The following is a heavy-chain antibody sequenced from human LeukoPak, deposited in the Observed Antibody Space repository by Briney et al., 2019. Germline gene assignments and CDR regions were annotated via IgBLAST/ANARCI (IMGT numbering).Heavy chain of an antibody. D-gene: IGHD3-22*01. J-gene: IGHJ4*02. CDR2: IGSTDT. CDR3: AKDSYDTSI. Sequence: QAGESLRLSCAASGFSFGNYGMSWVRKGPAKGLEWVSSIGSTDTYYADSVKGRFTISRDNSKNTLYLQMNSLRADDTAVYYCAKDSYDTSIWGQGTLVTVSS. CDR1: GFSFGNYG. V-gene: IGHV3-23*01.